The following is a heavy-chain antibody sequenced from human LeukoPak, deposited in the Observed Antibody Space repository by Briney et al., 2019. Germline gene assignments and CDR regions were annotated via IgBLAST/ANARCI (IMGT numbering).Heavy chain of an antibody. CDR3: AKDKSSGYPYYFDY. J-gene: IGHJ4*02. V-gene: IGHV3-30*02. D-gene: IGHD6-25*01. Sequence: GGSLRLSCAASGFTFSGYDMHWVRQAPGKGLEWVAFIRYDGSNKYYADSVKGRLTISRDNSKNTLYLQMNSLRAEDTAVYYCAKDKSSGYPYYFDYWGQGTLVTVSS. CDR2: IRYDGSNK. CDR1: GFTFSGYD.